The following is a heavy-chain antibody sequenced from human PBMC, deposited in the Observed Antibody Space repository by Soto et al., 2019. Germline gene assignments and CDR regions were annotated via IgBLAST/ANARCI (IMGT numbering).Heavy chain of an antibody. J-gene: IGHJ4*02. D-gene: IGHD5-12*01. Sequence: QVQLVQSGAEVKKPGSSVKVSCKASGVTFTNDIITWVRQAPGQGLEWMGRIIPLLDIANYAQKFKGRVTITADKSTSTADMELNSLRSEDTAVCYCVRDSPIGSTYSGYDGIDYWGQGTLVTVSS. CDR1: GVTFTNDI. V-gene: IGHV1-69*08. CDR3: VRDSPIGSTYSGYDGIDY. CDR2: IIPLLDIA.